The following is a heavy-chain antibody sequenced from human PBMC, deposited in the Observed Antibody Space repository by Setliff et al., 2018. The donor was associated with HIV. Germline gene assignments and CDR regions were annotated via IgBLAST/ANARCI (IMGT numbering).Heavy chain of an antibody. CDR1: GFNFTNYY. CDR2: INASGDKT. Sequence: ASVKVSCKASGFNFTNYYIHWVRQAPGEGLEWVGVINASGDKTNYAQKFQGRLIITTDESTSTAYVELSSLRSEDAAVYYCARQNYDGNSWDIWGQGTMVTVSS. J-gene: IGHJ3*02. CDR3: ARQNYDGNSWDI. D-gene: IGHD5-12*01. V-gene: IGHV1-46*01.